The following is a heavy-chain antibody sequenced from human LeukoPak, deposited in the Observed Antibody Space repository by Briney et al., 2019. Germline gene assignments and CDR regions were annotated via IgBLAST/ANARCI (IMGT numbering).Heavy chain of an antibody. J-gene: IGHJ4*02. D-gene: IGHD6-19*01. CDR1: GYTFTCYY. CDR3: ARFHRSSVAVAGTDY. Sequence: GASVKVSCKASGYTFTCYYMHWVRQAPGQGLEWMGRINPNSGGTNYAQKFHGRVTMTRDTSISTAYIELSRLRSDDPAVYYCARFHRSSVAVAGTDYWGQETLVTVSS. V-gene: IGHV1-2*06. CDR2: INPNSGGT.